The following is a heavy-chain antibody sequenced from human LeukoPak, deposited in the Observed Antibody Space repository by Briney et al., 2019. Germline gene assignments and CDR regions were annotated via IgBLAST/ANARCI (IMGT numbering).Heavy chain of an antibody. CDR2: IYPGDSDT. J-gene: IGHJ3*02. V-gene: IGHV5-51*01. Sequence: RESRKISCKGSGYSFTSNWIGWVRQMPGKGLEWMGFIYPGDSDTRYSPSFQGQVTISADKSISTAYLQWSSLKASDTAMYYCARHGYCSGSSCYAFDIWGQGTMVTVSS. CDR1: GYSFTSNW. D-gene: IGHD2-15*01. CDR3: ARHGYCSGSSCYAFDI.